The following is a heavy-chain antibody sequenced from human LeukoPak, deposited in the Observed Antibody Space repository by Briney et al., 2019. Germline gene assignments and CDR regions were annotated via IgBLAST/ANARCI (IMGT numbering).Heavy chain of an antibody. D-gene: IGHD3-10*01. Sequence: GRSLRLSCAASGFTFSSYGMHWVRQAPGKGLEWVAVIWYDGSNKYYADSVKGRFTISRDNSKNTLYLQMNSLRAEDTAVYYCARSAGVWFGGLSYFDYWGQGTLVTVSS. CDR1: GFTFSSYG. V-gene: IGHV3-33*01. J-gene: IGHJ4*02. CDR3: ARSAGVWFGGLSYFDY. CDR2: IWYDGSNK.